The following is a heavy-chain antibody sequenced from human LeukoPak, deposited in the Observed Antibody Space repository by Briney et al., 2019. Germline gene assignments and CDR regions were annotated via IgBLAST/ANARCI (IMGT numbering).Heavy chain of an antibody. V-gene: IGHV1-69*05. CDR2: IIPIFGTA. D-gene: IGHD3-22*01. J-gene: IGHJ4*02. CDR1: GGTFSSYA. CDR3: ARGDYYDSSGYLPSDY. Sequence: SVNVSCKASGGTFSSYAISWVRQAPGQGLEWMGRIIPIFGTANYAQKFQGRVTITTDESTSTAYMELSSLRSEDTAVYYCARGDYYDSSGYLPSDYWGQGTLVTVSS.